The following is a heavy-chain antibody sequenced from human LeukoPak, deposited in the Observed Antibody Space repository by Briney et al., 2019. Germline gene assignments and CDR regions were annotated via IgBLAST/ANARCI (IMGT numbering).Heavy chain of an antibody. V-gene: IGHV1-2*02. CDR2: INPNSGGT. J-gene: IGHJ6*03. Sequence: GASVKVSCTASGYTFTAYYMHWVRQAPGQGLEWMGWINPNSGGTNYAQKFQGRVTMTRDTAISTAYMELSRLRSDDTAVYYCARGARDIVVVVAATTIYYYYYMDVWGKGTTVTVSS. CDR1: GYTFTAYY. CDR3: ARGARDIVVVVAATTIYYYYYMDV. D-gene: IGHD2-15*01.